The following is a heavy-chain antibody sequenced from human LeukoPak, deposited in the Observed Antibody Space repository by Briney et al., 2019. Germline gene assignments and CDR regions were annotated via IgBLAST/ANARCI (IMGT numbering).Heavy chain of an antibody. CDR3: AVAALTNQYTSGAFHH. CDR2: ISNSGTN. D-gene: IGHD3-10*01. Sequence: SETLSLTCAVSGSSITSYYGSWIRQPPGKGLEWIGDISNSGTNNYNPSLKSRVTISVDKSKKQVSLRLKSLTAADTAVYFCAVAALTNQYTSGAFHHWGQGTLVTVSS. CDR1: GSSITSYY. V-gene: IGHV4-59*01. J-gene: IGHJ1*01.